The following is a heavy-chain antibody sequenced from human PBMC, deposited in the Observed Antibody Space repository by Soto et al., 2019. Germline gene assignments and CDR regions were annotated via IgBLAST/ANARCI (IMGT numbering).Heavy chain of an antibody. D-gene: IGHD4-17*01. V-gene: IGHV3-23*01. J-gene: IGHJ5*02. CDR2: ISGSGGST. CDR3: AKDDRRYGDYFGVVVSCTQDNWYDP. CDR1: GFTFSSYA. Sequence: EVQLLESGGGLVQPGGSLRLSCAASGFTFSSYAMSWVRQAPGKGLEWVSAISGSGGSTYYADSVKGRFTISRDNSKNTLYLQMNSLRAEDTAVYYCAKDDRRYGDYFGVVVSCTQDNWYDPWGQGTLVTVSS.